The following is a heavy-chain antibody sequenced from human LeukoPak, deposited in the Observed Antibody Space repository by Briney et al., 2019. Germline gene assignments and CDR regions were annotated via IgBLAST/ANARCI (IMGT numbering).Heavy chain of an antibody. V-gene: IGHV5-51*01. Sequence: GESLKISCKGSGYSFTSYWIGWVRQMPGKGLECMGIIYPGDSDTRYSPSFQGQVTISADKSISTAYLQRSSLKASDTAMYYCARRQYYDSSGYYPFEYWGQGTLVTVSS. CDR2: IYPGDSDT. CDR1: GYSFTSYW. J-gene: IGHJ4*02. CDR3: ARRQYYDSSGYYPFEY. D-gene: IGHD3-22*01.